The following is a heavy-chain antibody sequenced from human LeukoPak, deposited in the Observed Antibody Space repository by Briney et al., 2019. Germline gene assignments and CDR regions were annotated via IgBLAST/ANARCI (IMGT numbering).Heavy chain of an antibody. CDR1: GYTFTGYY. CDR3: ARGGTSYEGFDY. Sequence: ASVKVSCKASGYTFTGYYMHWVRQAPGQGLEWMGWINPNSGGTNCAQKFQGRVTMTRDTSISTAYMELSRLRSDDTAVYYCARGGTSYEGFDYWGQGTLVTASS. D-gene: IGHD5-12*01. CDR2: INPNSGGT. V-gene: IGHV1-2*02. J-gene: IGHJ4*02.